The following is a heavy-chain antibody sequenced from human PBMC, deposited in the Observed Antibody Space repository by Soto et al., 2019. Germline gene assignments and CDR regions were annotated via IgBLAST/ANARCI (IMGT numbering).Heavy chain of an antibody. D-gene: IGHD5-18*01. Sequence: SETLSLTCTVSGGSISSGDYYWSWIRQPPGKGLEWIGYIYYSGSTYYNPSLKSRVTISVDTSKNQFSLKLSSVTAADTAVYYCARGGNRYGPQNYFDYWGQGTLVTVSS. CDR3: ARGGNRYGPQNYFDY. J-gene: IGHJ4*02. V-gene: IGHV4-30-4*01. CDR1: GGSISSGDYY. CDR2: IYYSGST.